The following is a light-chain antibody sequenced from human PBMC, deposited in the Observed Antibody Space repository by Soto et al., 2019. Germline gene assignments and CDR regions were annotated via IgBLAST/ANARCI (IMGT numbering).Light chain of an antibody. CDR3: QQSYSTPRT. Sequence: ETLMTQSPATLSVSPGERATLSCRASQSVSSSYLAWYQQKPGQAPRLLIYGASSRATGIPDRFSGSGSGTDFTLTISSLQPEDFATYYCQQSYSTPRTFGQGTKVDIK. CDR2: GAS. J-gene: IGKJ1*01. CDR1: QSVSSSY. V-gene: IGKV3D-20*02.